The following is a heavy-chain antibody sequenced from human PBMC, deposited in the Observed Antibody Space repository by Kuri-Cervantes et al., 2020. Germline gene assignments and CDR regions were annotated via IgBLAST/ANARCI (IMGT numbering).Heavy chain of an antibody. CDR2: TSHDGSKR. CDR3: ASHVFDY. Sequence: GESLKISCAASGFTLRSYGMSWVRQAPGKGLERVAVTSHDGSKRNFADSVKGRFTISRDNSKNTLYLQMNSLRAEDTAVYYCASHVFDYWGQGTLVTVSS. J-gene: IGHJ4*02. CDR1: GFTLRSYG. V-gene: IGHV3-30*03.